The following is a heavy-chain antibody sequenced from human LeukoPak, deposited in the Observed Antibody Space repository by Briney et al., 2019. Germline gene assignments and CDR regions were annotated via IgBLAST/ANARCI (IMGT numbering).Heavy chain of an antibody. CDR2: TYYRSKWYY. Sequence: SQTLSLTCAISGDSVSSINVAWNWISQSPSRGLEWLVRTYYRSKWYYEYAVSVKSRINISPDTSKNQFSLQLTSVTPEDTAVYYCSLARSEYHYGMDVWGQGTTVTVSS. CDR1: GDSVSSINVA. V-gene: IGHV6-1*01. CDR3: SLARSEYHYGMDV. J-gene: IGHJ6*02.